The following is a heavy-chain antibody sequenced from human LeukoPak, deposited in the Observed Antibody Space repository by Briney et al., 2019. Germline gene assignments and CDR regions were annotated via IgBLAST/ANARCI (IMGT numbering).Heavy chain of an antibody. D-gene: IGHD5-12*01. Sequence: PGGSLRLSCAVSGFTFSGFWMSWSRQAPGKGLEWVASINSDGSEGYYADVVKGRFTISRDNAKNSLYLQMNSLRSEDTAVYYCARDSVATFLSDYWGQGTLVTVSS. J-gene: IGHJ4*02. CDR1: GFTFSGFW. CDR2: INSDGSEG. V-gene: IGHV3-7*03. CDR3: ARDSVATFLSDY.